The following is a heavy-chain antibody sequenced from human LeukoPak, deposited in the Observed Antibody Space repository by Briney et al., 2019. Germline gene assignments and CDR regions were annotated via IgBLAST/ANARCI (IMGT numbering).Heavy chain of an antibody. V-gene: IGHV3-7*01. Sequence: GGSLRLSCAASGFTFSSHAMTWVRQAPGKGLEWVANIKGDGSEKYYVDSVKGRFTISRDNAKNSLYLQMNSLRAEDTAVYYCTRAHPYYYVSEKLFDYWGQGTLVTVSS. D-gene: IGHD3-10*01. J-gene: IGHJ4*02. CDR2: IKGDGSEK. CDR1: GFTFSSHA. CDR3: TRAHPYYYVSEKLFDY.